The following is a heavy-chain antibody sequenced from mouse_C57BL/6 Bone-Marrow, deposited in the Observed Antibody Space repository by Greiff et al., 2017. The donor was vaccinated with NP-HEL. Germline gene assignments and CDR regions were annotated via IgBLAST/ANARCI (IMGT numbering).Heavy chain of an antibody. J-gene: IGHJ4*01. CDR1: GFSLTSYG. D-gene: IGHD2-2*01. CDR2: IWSGGST. CDR3: AKLVTAPYAMDY. Sequence: QVQLQQSGPGLVQPSQSLSITCTVSGFSLTSYGVHWVRQPPGKGLEWLGVIWSGGSTDYNAAFISRLSISKDNYKSQVFFKMHSLQDDDPAIYYCAKLVTAPYAMDYWGQGTSVTVSS. V-gene: IGHV2-4*01.